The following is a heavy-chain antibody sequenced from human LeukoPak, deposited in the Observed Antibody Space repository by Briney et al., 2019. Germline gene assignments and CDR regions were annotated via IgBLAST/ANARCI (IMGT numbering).Heavy chain of an antibody. Sequence: SVKVSCKASGGTFSSYAISWVRQAPGQGLEWMGGIIPIFGTANYAQKFQGRVTITADESTSTAYMELSSLRSEDTAVYYCARVSVVLGYGLGSLRRYYYYGMDVWGQGTTVTVSS. CDR2: IIPIFGTA. CDR1: GGTFSSYA. J-gene: IGHJ6*02. D-gene: IGHD3-10*01. CDR3: ARVSVVLGYGLGSLRRYYYYGMDV. V-gene: IGHV1-69*13.